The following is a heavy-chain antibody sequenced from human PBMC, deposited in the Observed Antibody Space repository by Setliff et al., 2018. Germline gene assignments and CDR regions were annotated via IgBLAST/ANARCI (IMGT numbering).Heavy chain of an antibody. V-gene: IGHV1-69*05. J-gene: IGHJ6*03. Sequence: GASVKVSCKASGGAFSNYGITWVRQAPGQGLEWMGGIIPIFGTTTYAQKFLGRVTITTDESLSTGYMELSSLRSEDTAVYFCARESVVVVTTTNYYYYIDVWGEGTTVTVSS. D-gene: IGHD2-21*02. CDR1: GGAFSNYG. CDR3: ARESVVVVTTTNYYYYIDV. CDR2: IIPIFGTT.